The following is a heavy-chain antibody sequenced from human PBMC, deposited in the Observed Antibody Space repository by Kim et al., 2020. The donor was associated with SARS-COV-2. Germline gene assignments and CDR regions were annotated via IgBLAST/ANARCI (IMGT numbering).Heavy chain of an antibody. D-gene: IGHD3-10*01. CDR3: ARFLSRIWFGAAGVDY. V-gene: IGHV4-31*03. J-gene: IGHJ4*02. CDR2: IYYSGST. CDR1: GGSISSGGYY. Sequence: SETLSLTCTVSGGSISSGGYYWSWIRQHPGKGLEWIGYIYYSGSTYYNPSLKSRVTISVDTSKNQFSLKLSPVTAADTAVYYCARFLSRIWFGAAGVDYWGQGTLVTVSS.